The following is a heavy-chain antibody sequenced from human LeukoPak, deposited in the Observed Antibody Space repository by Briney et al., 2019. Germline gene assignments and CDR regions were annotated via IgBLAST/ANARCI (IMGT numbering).Heavy chain of an antibody. V-gene: IGHV4-39*01. CDR3: ARYADVDTATVNDAFDI. CDR2: IYYSGST. J-gene: IGHJ3*02. CDR1: GGSISSSRYY. D-gene: IGHD5-18*01. Sequence: PSETLSLTCTVSGGSISSSRYYWGWIRQPPGKGLEWIGSIYYSGSTYYNPSLKSRVTISVDTSKNQFSLKLSSVTAADTAVYYCARYADVDTATVNDAFDIWGQGTMVTVSS.